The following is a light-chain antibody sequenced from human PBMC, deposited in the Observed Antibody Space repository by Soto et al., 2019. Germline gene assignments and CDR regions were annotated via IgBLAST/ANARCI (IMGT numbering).Light chain of an antibody. CDR2: GAS. V-gene: IGKV3-20*01. CDR1: QSVSNNY. CDR3: QQYGSSPLMT. Sequence: EIVLTQSPGTLSLSPGERATLSCRASQSVSNNYLAWYQQKPGQAPRFLIYGASTRATGIPDRSSGSGSGTDFTLTISRLEPEDFAVYYCQQYGSSPLMTFGQGTRLEIK. J-gene: IGKJ5*01.